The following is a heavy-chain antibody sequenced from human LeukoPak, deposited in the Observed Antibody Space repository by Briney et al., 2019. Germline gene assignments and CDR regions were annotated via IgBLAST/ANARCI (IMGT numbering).Heavy chain of an antibody. CDR1: GYTFTSYD. Sequence: GASVKVSCKASGYTFTSYDINWVRQATGQGLEWMGWMNPNSGNTGYAQKFQGRVTMTRNTSISTAYMELSSLRSEDTAVYYCARGRGQWRRRLVDAFDIWGQGTMVTVSS. J-gene: IGHJ3*02. V-gene: IGHV1-8*01. D-gene: IGHD6-19*01. CDR3: ARGRGQWRRRLVDAFDI. CDR2: MNPNSGNT.